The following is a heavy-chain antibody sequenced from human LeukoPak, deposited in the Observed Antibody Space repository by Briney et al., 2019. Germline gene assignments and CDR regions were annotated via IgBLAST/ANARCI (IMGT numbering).Heavy chain of an antibody. D-gene: IGHD6-19*01. CDR3: ATTGPSAWYTY. V-gene: IGHV3-23*01. J-gene: IGHJ4*02. CDR2: IGTNGGAT. Sequence: GGPLRLSCAVSGFMFSNFAMSWVRQAPGKGLEWVPVIGTNGGATYYPDSVKGRFTISRDDSKSTLYLQMNSLRAEDTAIYYCATTGPSAWYTYWGQGTLVTVSS. CDR1: GFMFSNFA.